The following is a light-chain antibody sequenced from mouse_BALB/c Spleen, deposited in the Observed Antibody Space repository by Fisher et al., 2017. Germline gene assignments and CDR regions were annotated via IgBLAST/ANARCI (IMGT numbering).Light chain of an antibody. J-gene: IGKJ1*01. CDR1: QSVDYDGDSY. Sequence: DIVMTQSTASLAVSLGQRATISCKASQSVDYDGDSYMNWYQQKPGQPPKLLIYAASNLESGIPARFSGSGSGTSYSLTISSMEAEDAATYYCQQYHSYPLTFGGGTKLEIK. CDR3: QQYHSYPLT. CDR2: AAS. V-gene: IGKV3-4*01.